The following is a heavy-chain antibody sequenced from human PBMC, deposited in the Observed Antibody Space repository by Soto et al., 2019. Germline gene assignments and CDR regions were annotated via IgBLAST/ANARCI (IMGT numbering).Heavy chain of an antibody. V-gene: IGHV4-61*03. J-gene: IGHJ4*02. Sequence: SETLSLTCTVSGGSVSSSFFLWSWVRQPPGQRLEWIGYIYYTGTTNYNPSLASRVAMSVDTSKKHFTLNLRSLTAEDTHRYYCPRLRPSRGLSLSETGGQGMLVKISS. CDR2: IYYTGTT. CDR3: PRLRPSRGLSLSET. D-gene: IGHD6-25*01. CDR1: GGSVSSSFFL.